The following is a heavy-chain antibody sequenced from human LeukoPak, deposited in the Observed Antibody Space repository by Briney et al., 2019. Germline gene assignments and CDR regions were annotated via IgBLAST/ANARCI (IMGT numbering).Heavy chain of an antibody. Sequence: ASVKVSCKTSGYTFTDYYLHWVRPAPGQGLEWMGWINPNSGGTSSAQKFQGRVTMTRDTSITTVYMEVGWLASDDTAIFFFARADRLRGGLYLIGPWGQGTLVTVSS. CDR3: ARADRLRGGLYLIGP. CDR2: INPNSGGT. J-gene: IGHJ1*01. V-gene: IGHV1-2*02. CDR1: GYTFTDYY. D-gene: IGHD2-2*02.